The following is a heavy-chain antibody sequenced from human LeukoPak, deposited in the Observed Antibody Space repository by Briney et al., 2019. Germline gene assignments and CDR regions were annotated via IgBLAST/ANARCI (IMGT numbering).Heavy chain of an antibody. CDR3: ARASTWIQLWPTSYYYYYMDV. J-gene: IGHJ6*03. CDR1: GFTSSSYW. Sequence: PGGSLRLSCAASGFTSSSYWMSWVRQAPGKGLEWVANIKQDGSEKYYVDSVKGRFTISRDNAKNSLYLQMNSLRAEDTAVYYCARASTWIQLWPTSYYYYYMDVWGKGTTVTVSS. V-gene: IGHV3-7*01. D-gene: IGHD5-18*01. CDR2: IKQDGSEK.